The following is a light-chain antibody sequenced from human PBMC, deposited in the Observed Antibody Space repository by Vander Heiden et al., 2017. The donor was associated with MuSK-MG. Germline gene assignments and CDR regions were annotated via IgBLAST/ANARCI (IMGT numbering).Light chain of an antibody. CDR1: QSISSY. V-gene: IGKV1-39*01. CDR3: RQSDSTPIT. J-gene: IGKJ5*01. Sequence: DIQMTQSPSSLSASGGDTVNITCRASQSISSYLNWYQQKPGKAPKLLSYAASTLQSGVPSRFSGSGSGTHFTLSISRLQPEDFATYYCRQSDSTPITFGQGTQLEIK. CDR2: AAS.